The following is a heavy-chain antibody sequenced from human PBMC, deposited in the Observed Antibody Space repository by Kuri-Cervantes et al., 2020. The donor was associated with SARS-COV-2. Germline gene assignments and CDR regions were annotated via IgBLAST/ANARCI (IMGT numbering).Heavy chain of an antibody. CDR3: ARDSFGSSFYYYGMDV. Sequence: ASVKVSCKASGYTFTGYYMHWVRQAPGQGLEWMGWINPNSGATDYAQKFQGRVTVTRDTSISTAYMELSSLSSDDTAVYYCARDSFGSSFYYYGMDVWGQGTTVTVSS. J-gene: IGHJ6*02. CDR2: INPNSGAT. D-gene: IGHD6-13*01. V-gene: IGHV1-2*02. CDR1: GYTFTGYY.